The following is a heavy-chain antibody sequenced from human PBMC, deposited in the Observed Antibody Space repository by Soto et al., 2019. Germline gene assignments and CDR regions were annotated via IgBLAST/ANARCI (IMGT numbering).Heavy chain of an antibody. CDR2: TSYDGKS. V-gene: IGHV4-38-2*02. J-gene: IGHJ4*01. Sequence: PSETLSLTCKVSGYLINSGYSWGWIRQSPGKGLEWIGSTSYDGKSYYKPSLKSRVVMSVDLANNQLSLRLRSVTAADTAVYYCARDLSSGYQTFYFDYWGQGTPVTVSS. D-gene: IGHD3-22*01. CDR3: ARDLSSGYQTFYFDY. CDR1: GYLINSGYS.